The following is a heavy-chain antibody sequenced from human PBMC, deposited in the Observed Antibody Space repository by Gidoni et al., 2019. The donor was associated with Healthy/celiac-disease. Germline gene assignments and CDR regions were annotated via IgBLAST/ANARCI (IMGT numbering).Heavy chain of an antibody. Sequence: EVQLVESGGGLVQPGGSLRLSCAASGFTFSSYAMHWVRPAPGKGLEYVSAISSNGGSTDYANSVKGRFTISRDNSKNTLYLQMGSLRAEDMAVYYCARDRHYGGKGVFDYWGQGTLVTVSS. CDR3: ARDRHYGGKGVFDY. J-gene: IGHJ4*02. CDR2: ISSNGGST. V-gene: IGHV3-64*01. CDR1: GFTFSSYA. D-gene: IGHD4-17*01.